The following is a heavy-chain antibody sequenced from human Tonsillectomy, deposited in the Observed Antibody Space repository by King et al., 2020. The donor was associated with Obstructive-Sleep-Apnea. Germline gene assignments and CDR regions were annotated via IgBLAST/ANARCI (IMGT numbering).Heavy chain of an antibody. Sequence: VQLVESGGGVVQPGGSLRLSCAASGFTFSSYGMHWVRQAPGKGLEWVAYIRYDGSNQYLVDSVKGRFTIPRDNSNNTLFLQMNSLRADETAVYYCAKERYSSSRSPGYWGQGTLVIVSS. D-gene: IGHD6-13*01. CDR2: IRYDGSNQ. V-gene: IGHV3-30*02. CDR1: GFTFSSYG. CDR3: AKERYSSSRSPGY. J-gene: IGHJ4*02.